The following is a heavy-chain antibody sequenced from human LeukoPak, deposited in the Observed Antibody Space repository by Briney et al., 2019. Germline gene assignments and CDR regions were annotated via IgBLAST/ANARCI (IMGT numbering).Heavy chain of an antibody. CDR2: VRSKADDGTT. Sequence: PGGSLRLSRAASGFTFSSAWMTWVRQAPGKGLEWVGRVRSKADDGTTDYAAPAKGRFTISRDDSKNTVLLQMNSLKTEDTAVYYCTTVRPGTSGYSYWGQGTLVTVSS. D-gene: IGHD3-22*01. CDR3: TTVRPGTSGYSY. CDR1: GFTFSSAW. J-gene: IGHJ4*02. V-gene: IGHV3-15*01.